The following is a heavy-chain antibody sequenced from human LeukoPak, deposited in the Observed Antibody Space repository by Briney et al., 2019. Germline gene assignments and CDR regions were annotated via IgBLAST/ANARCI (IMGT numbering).Heavy chain of an antibody. CDR3: ARLASEGTFDL. CDR1: EYSFTSNW. CDR2: IYPPDSDT. Sequence: GESLKISCKGSEYSFTSNWIGWVRQMSGKGLEWMGIIYPPDSDTRYRPSFQGQVTISVDKSISTAYLQWSSLQASDTAMYYCARLASEGTFDLWGQGTLVTVSS. D-gene: IGHD1-1*01. J-gene: IGHJ4*02. V-gene: IGHV5-51*01.